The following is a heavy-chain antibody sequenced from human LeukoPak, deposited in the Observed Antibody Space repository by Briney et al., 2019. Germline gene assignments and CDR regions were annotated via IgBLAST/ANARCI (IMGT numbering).Heavy chain of an antibody. V-gene: IGHV3-23*01. Sequence: GSSLRLSCAASGFTFSSYAMSCVRPAAGKGLEWVSAISGSGGSTYYAAFGKGRFTISRDNSKNTLYLKMNSLRAEDTAVYYCAKDQYSGSYYSIDYWGQGTLVTVSS. CDR2: ISGSGGST. J-gene: IGHJ4*02. D-gene: IGHD1-26*01. CDR1: GFTFSSYA. CDR3: AKDQYSGSYYSIDY.